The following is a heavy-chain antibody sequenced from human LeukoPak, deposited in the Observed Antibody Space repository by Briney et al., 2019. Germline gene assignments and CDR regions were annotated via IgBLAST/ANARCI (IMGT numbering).Heavy chain of an antibody. Sequence: GGSLRLSCAASGFTSIDYDMNWVRQVPGKGLEWVSGIGTVGDTYYPGSVKGRFTISRENARNSLYLQMNSLRVGDTAVYYCARSRYGNCFYWYFDLWGRSTLVTVSS. D-gene: IGHD2-21*01. V-gene: IGHV3-13*04. CDR1: GFTSIDYD. J-gene: IGHJ2*01. CDR2: IGTVGDT. CDR3: ARSRYGNCFYWYFDL.